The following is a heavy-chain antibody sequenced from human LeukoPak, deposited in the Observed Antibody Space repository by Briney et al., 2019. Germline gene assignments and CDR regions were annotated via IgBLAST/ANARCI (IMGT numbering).Heavy chain of an antibody. CDR3: AKSSPHGSGSYYNAYNWFDP. CDR1: GYTFTSYY. Sequence: GASVKVSCKASGYTFTSYYMHWVRQAPGQGLEWTGIINPSGGSTSYAQKFQGRVTMTRDTSTSTVYMELSSLRSEDTAVYYCAKSSPHGSGSYYNAYNWFDPWGQGTLVTVSS. CDR2: INPSGGST. J-gene: IGHJ5*02. D-gene: IGHD3-10*01. V-gene: IGHV1-46*03.